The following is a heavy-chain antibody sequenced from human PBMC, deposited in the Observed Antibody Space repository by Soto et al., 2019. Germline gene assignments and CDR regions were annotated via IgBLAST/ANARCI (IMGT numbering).Heavy chain of an antibody. CDR3: ASPGNYDFWSGYYTKNWYFDL. D-gene: IGHD3-3*01. Sequence: EVQLVESGGGLVKPGGSLRLSCAASGFTFSSYSMNWVRQAPGKGLEWVSSISSSSSYIYYADSVKGRFTISRDNAKNSLYLQMNSLRAEDTAVYYCASPGNYDFWSGYYTKNWYFDLWGRGTLVTVSS. J-gene: IGHJ2*01. CDR2: ISSSSSYI. CDR1: GFTFSSYS. V-gene: IGHV3-21*01.